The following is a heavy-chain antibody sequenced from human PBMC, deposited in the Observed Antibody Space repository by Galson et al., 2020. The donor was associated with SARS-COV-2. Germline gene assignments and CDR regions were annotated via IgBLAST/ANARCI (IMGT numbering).Heavy chain of an antibody. CDR2: ISNSSSYI. CDR3: ARASRHIVGVTAIPRFDD. J-gene: IGHJ4*02. CDR1: GFTFSSYS. D-gene: IGHD2-21*02. Sequence: GGSLRLTCAASGFTFSSYSMNWVRQAPGKGLEWVSSISNSSSYIYYADSVKGRFTISRDNAKNSLYLQMNSLRAEDTAVYYCARASRHIVGVTAIPRFDDWGQGTLVTVSS. V-gene: IGHV3-21*01.